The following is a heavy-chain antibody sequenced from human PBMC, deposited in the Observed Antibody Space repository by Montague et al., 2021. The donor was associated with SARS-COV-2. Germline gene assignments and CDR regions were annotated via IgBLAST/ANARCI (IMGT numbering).Heavy chain of an antibody. CDR3: ARIPVGSKYYFDF. D-gene: IGHD2-2*01. CDR2: TYYRSKWYN. J-gene: IGHJ4*02. V-gene: IGHV6-1*01. CDR1: GDSDCSNVAT. Sequence: CAISGDSDCSNVATWNWVRQTPARGLEWLGRTYYRSKWYNDYAESVKSRITIDPDTSKHQFSLHLNSVTPEDTAVYYCARIPVGSKYYFDFWGQGTLVTVSS.